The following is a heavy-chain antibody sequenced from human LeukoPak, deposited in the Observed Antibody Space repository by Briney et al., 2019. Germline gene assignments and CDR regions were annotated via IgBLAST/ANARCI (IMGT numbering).Heavy chain of an antibody. D-gene: IGHD3-10*01. CDR2: ISNVGSNE. CDR1: GFTFSSYS. V-gene: IGHV3-30*18. Sequence: HPGGSLRLSCAASGFTFSSYSMNWVRQAPGKGLGWVAVISNVGSNEYYADSVKGRFTISRDNSKNTLYLQMDSLRAEDTALYYCAKDKGHGSGSYYDYWGQGTLVTVSS. J-gene: IGHJ4*02. CDR3: AKDKGHGSGSYYDY.